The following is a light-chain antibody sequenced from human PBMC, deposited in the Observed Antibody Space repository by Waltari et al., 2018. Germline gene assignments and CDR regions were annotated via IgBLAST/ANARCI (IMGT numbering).Light chain of an antibody. CDR1: PSLSIY. V-gene: IGKV3-20*01. CDR2: HAS. Sequence: EIVLTQSPGTLSLSPRERATLSCRASPSLSIYLAWYQQKPGRAPRLLIYHASSRATGVPDRFSGSGSGTDFSLTISRLVPEDFAVYYCQHYVSLPVTFGQGTKVEIK. CDR3: QHYVSLPVT. J-gene: IGKJ1*01.